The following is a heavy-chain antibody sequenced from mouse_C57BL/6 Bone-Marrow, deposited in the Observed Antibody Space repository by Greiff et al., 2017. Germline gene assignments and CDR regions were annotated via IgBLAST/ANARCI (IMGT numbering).Heavy chain of an antibody. CDR2: IDPSDSET. J-gene: IGHJ2*01. CDR3: ARSWRQLRRYYFDY. Sequence: QVQLQQPGAELVRPGSSVKLSCKASGYTFTSYWMHWVKQRPIQGLEWIGNIDPSDSETHYNQKFKDKATLTVDTSSSTAYMQLSSLTSEDSAVYYCARSWRQLRRYYFDYWGQGTTLTVSA. CDR1: GYTFTSYW. V-gene: IGHV1-52*01. D-gene: IGHD3-2*02.